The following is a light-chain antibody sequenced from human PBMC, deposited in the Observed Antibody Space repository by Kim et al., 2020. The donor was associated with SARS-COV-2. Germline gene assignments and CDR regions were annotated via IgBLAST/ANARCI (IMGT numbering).Light chain of an antibody. CDR2: RNN. Sequence: GQRVDINCSGGSSNIGSNYVSWYQQHPGTAPKLLVYRNNQRPSGVPDRFSGSKSGTSASLAISGLRSEDEAHYYCAAWDDSLSGVVFGGGTQLTDL. CDR3: AAWDDSLSGVV. J-gene: IGLJ2*01. CDR1: SSNIGSNY. V-gene: IGLV1-47*01.